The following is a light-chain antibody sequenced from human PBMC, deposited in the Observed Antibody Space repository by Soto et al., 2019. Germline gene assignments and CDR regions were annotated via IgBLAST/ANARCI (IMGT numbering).Light chain of an antibody. V-gene: IGLV1-44*01. CDR1: SSNIGSNT. CDR2: SNN. J-gene: IGLJ3*02. CDR3: AAWDDSLNGRWV. Sequence: QSVLTQPPSASGTPGQRVTISCSGSSSNIGSNTVNWYQQLPGTAPKLLIYSNNQRPSGVPDRFSGSKSRTSASLAISGLQSEDEADYYCAAWDDSLNGRWVFGGGTKVTVL.